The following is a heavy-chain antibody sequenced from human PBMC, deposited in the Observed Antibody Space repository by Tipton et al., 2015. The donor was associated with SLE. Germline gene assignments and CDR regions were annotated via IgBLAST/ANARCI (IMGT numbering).Heavy chain of an antibody. CDR2: IYYSGST. CDR1: GGSISSYY. CDR3: ARLTTANYYYYGMDV. J-gene: IGHJ6*02. V-gene: IGHV4-59*01. Sequence: LRLSCTVSGGSISSYYWSWIRQPPGKGLEWIGYIYYSGSTNYNPSLKSRVTISVDTSKNQFSLKLSSVTAADTAVYYCARLTTANYYYYGMDVWGQGTTVTVSS. D-gene: IGHD4-17*01.